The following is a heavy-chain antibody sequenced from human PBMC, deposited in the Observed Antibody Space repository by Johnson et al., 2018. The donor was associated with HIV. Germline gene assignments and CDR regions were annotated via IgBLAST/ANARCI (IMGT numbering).Heavy chain of an antibody. J-gene: IGHJ3*02. D-gene: IGHD6-13*01. CDR3: ARDYQDSRFDAFDI. CDR1: GFTFSSYA. CDR2: ISYDGSNK. V-gene: IGHV3-30*04. Sequence: QVQLVESGGGVVQPGRSLRLSCAASGFTFSSYAMHWVRQAPGQGLEWVAVISYDGSNKYYADSVKGRFTISRDNSKNTLYLQMNSLRAEDTAVYYCARDYQDSRFDAFDILGQGTMVTVSS.